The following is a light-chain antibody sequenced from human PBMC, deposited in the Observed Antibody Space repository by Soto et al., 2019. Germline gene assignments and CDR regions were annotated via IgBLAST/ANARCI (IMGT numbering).Light chain of an antibody. CDR3: SSFTGPTTLDV. J-gene: IGLJ1*01. CDR1: SSDVGAYKY. Sequence: QSALTQPASVSESPGQSVTISCTGTSSDVGAYKYVSWYQKHPGKAPKLMIYGVSNRPSGISNRFSGSKSGNTAFLTISGLQPEDEADYYCSSFTGPTTLDVFGTGTKLTVL. V-gene: IGLV2-14*03. CDR2: GVS.